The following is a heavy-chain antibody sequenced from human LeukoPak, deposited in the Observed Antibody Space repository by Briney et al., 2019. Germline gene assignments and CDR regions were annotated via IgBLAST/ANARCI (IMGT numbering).Heavy chain of an antibody. D-gene: IGHD3-22*01. V-gene: IGHV3-15*01. CDR1: GFTFSHAW. CDR2: IKSKTDGGTT. CDR3: TTGDPTYYYDSSGYYYYYYYYGMDV. J-gene: IGHJ6*02. Sequence: GGSLRLSCAASGFTFSHAWMSWVRQAPGKGLEWVGRIKSKTDGGTTDYAAPVKGRFTISRDDSKNTLYLQMNSLKTEDTAVYYCTTGDPTYYYDSSGYYYYYYYYGMDVWGQGTTVTVSS.